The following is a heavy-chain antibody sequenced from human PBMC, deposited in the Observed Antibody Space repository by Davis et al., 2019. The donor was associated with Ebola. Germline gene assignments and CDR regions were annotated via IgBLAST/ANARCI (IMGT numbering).Heavy chain of an antibody. Sequence: GGSLRLSCTDSVITFSSYAMTWVRQAPGKGLEWVSAISGSGGSTYYADSVKGRFTISRDNSKNTLYLQMNSLRAEDTAVYYCAKDFLTKRITMVRGVIPFDYWGQGTLVPVSS. CDR2: ISGSGGST. V-gene: IGHV3-23*01. CDR3: AKDFLTKRITMVRGVIPFDY. D-gene: IGHD3-10*01. J-gene: IGHJ4*02. CDR1: VITFSSYA.